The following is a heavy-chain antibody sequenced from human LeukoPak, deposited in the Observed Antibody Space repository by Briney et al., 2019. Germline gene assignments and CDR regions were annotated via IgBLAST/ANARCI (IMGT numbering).Heavy chain of an antibody. D-gene: IGHD6-6*01. CDR2: IYYGGT. J-gene: IGHJ4*02. CDR1: GGSISSGYYY. V-gene: IGHV4-30-4*01. Sequence: SETLSLTCTVSGGSISSGYYYWSWIRQPPGKGLEYIGYIYYGGTYYNPSLKSRVTISVNTSKNQFSLKLSSVTAADTAVYYCARGTWSSSIDYWGQGTLVTVSS. CDR3: ARGTWSSSIDY.